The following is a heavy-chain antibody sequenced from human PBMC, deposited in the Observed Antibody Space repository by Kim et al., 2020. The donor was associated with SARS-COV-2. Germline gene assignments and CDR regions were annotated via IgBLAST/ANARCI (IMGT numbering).Heavy chain of an antibody. J-gene: IGHJ6*02. Sequence: GGSLRLSCAASGFTFSSYGMCWVRQAPGKGLEWVANIKQDGGEKYYVDSVKGRFTISRDNAKNSLYLQMNSLRAEDTAVYYCARDIFQTAHPGYYYGMDVWGQGTTVTVSS. CDR1: GFTFSSYG. CDR3: ARDIFQTAHPGYYYGMDV. CDR2: IKQDGGEK. V-gene: IGHV3-7*03. D-gene: IGHD5-18*01.